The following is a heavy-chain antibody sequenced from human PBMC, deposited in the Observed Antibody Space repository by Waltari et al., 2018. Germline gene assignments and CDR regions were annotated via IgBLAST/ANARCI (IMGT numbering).Heavy chain of an antibody. V-gene: IGHV4-30-4*08. Sequence: QVQLQESGPGLVKPSQTLSLTCTVSGGSISRGDYYWSWIRQHPGKGLEWIGYIYYSGCTYYNPSLQSGFTRSVYTSKNQFSLKLSSVTAADTAGYYCARGVPDYDFWSGTLGFDYWGQGTLVTVSS. D-gene: IGHD3-3*01. J-gene: IGHJ4*02. CDR3: ARGVPDYDFWSGTLGFDY. CDR2: IYYSGCT. CDR1: GGSISRGDYY.